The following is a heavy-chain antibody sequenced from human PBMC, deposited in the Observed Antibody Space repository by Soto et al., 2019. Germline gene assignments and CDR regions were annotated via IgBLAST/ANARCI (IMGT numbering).Heavy chain of an antibody. D-gene: IGHD3-16*01. J-gene: IGHJ4*01. CDR1: GFTFSSYS. CDR2: IKSEPDGGTT. Sequence: GGSLRLSCAASGFTFSSYSMNWVRQAPGKGLEWVGRIKSEPDGGTTDYAAPVKGRFTISRDDSKNTLYLEMKSLKIEDTAVYYCMTDPPKLLGPFDYWGQGTLVTVSS. V-gene: IGHV3-15*07. CDR3: MTDPPKLLGPFDY.